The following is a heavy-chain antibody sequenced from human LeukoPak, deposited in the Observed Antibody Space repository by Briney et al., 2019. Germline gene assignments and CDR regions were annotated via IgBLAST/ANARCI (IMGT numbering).Heavy chain of an antibody. CDR1: GFTFSSYW. CDR3: ARNAPRDCGGDCYYDY. CDR2: IKQDGSEK. V-gene: IGHV3-7*01. J-gene: IGHJ4*02. Sequence: GGSLRLSCAASGFTFSSYWMSWVRQAPGKGLEGVANIKQDGSEKYYVDSVKGRFTISRDNAKNSLYLQMNSLRAEDTAVYYCARNAPRDCGGDCYYDYWGQGTLVTVSS. D-gene: IGHD2-21*02.